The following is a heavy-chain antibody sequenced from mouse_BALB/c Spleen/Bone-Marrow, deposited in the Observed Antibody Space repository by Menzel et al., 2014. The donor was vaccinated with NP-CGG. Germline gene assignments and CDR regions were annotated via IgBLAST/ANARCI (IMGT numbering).Heavy chain of an antibody. CDR1: GYTFTSCT. CDR3: ARSLRWYFDV. CDR2: INPSSGYT. V-gene: IGHV1-4*01. D-gene: IGHD1-1*01. Sequence: QVQLQQSGAELARPGASVKMSCKASGYTFTSCTMHWVKQRPGQGLEWIGYINPSSGYTNYNQKLKDKATLTADKSSSTAYMQLSSLTSEDSAVYYCARSLRWYFDVWGAGTTVTVSS. J-gene: IGHJ1*01.